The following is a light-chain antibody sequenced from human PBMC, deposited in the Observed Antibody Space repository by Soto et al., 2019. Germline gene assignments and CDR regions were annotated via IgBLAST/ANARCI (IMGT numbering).Light chain of an antibody. CDR3: QQLNSYPTST. J-gene: IGKJ4*01. CDR1: QTINKNY. V-gene: IGKV3-20*01. CDR2: SAS. Sequence: EIVLTQSPGTLSLSPGERTTLSCRASQTINKNYFAWYQQKPGQAPRPLMYSASSRATGIPDRFSGSGSGTDFTLTISSLQPEDFATYYCQQLNSYPTSTFGGGTKVDI.